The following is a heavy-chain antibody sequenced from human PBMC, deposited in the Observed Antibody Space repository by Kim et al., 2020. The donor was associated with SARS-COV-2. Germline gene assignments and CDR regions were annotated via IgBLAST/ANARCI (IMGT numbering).Heavy chain of an antibody. CDR3: AKADFDDFLEWSDAFDI. Sequence: VKGRFTISRDNSKNSLYLQMNSLRTEDTALYYCAKADFDDFLEWSDAFDIWGQGTMVTVSS. V-gene: IGHV3-43*01. D-gene: IGHD3-3*01. J-gene: IGHJ3*02.